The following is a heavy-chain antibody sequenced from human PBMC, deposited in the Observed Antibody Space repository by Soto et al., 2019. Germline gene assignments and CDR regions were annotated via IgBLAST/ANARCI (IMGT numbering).Heavy chain of an antibody. CDR1: GGSFSGYY. Sequence: SSETLSLTCAVYGGSFSGYYWSWIRQPPGKGLEWIGEINHSGSTNYNPSLKSRVTISVDTSKNQFSLKLSSVTAADTAVYYCAANIVVVVAATPENWFDPWGQGTLVTVSS. CDR2: INHSGST. J-gene: IGHJ5*02. CDR3: AANIVVVVAATPENWFDP. D-gene: IGHD2-15*01. V-gene: IGHV4-34*01.